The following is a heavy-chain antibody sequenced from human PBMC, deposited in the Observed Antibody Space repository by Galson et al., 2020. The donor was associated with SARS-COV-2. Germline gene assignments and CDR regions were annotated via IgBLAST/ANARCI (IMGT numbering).Heavy chain of an antibody. V-gene: IGHV4-59*08. J-gene: IGHJ2*01. CDR2: IYYTGTM. D-gene: IGHD3-10*01. CDR3: ARLDMIRARQFDL. Sequence: ASETLSLTCSVSGGSMTRYYWSWIRQPPGKGLEWISYIYYTGTMRYNPSLQRRVTTSIDTSKNQFSLKVNSVTAADTAVYYCARLDMIRARQFDLWGRGILVTVS. CDR1: GGSMTRYY.